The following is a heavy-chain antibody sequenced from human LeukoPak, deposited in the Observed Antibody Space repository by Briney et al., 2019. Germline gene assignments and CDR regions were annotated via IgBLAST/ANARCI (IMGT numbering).Heavy chain of an antibody. Sequence: GGSLRLSCAASGFTFSSYAMSWVRQAPGKGLEWVSAISGSGGSTYYADSVKSRFTISRDNSKNTLYLQMNSLRAEDTAVYYCAKVQRDYVWGSYPVKYYFDYWGQGTLVTVSS. D-gene: IGHD3-16*02. V-gene: IGHV3-23*01. J-gene: IGHJ4*02. CDR1: GFTFSSYA. CDR3: AKVQRDYVWGSYPVKYYFDY. CDR2: ISGSGGST.